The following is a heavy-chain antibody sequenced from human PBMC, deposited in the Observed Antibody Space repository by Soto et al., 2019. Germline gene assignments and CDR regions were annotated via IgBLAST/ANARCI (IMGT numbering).Heavy chain of an antibody. Sequence: SETLSLTCTVSGGSINTFYWSWVRQPAGKGLGWIGRIFSSGSTSFNPSLESRVAMSVDTSKNHFSLNLSSVTAADMAVYYCAREGSYSAYNFAHGIQLWSFAFWGQGALVTVSS. CDR3: AREGSYSAYNFAHGIQLWSFAF. CDR2: IFSSGST. V-gene: IGHV4-4*07. D-gene: IGHD5-12*01. CDR1: GGSINTFY. J-gene: IGHJ4*02.